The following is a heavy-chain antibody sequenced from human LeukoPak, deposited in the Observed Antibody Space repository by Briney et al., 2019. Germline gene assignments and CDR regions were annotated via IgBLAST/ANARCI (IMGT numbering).Heavy chain of an antibody. CDR2: TYYSGTT. V-gene: IGHV4-39*01. J-gene: IGHJ6*02. CDR3: ARQGGPGIDGMDV. Sequence: SETLSLTCTGSGGSISSSSYYWGWIRQPPGKGLEWIGSTYYSGTTYYNPSLKTRVTISVDTSKNQFSLRLSSLTAADTAVYYCARQGGPGIDGMDVWGQGTTVTVSS. CDR1: GGSISSSSYY. D-gene: IGHD2-15*01.